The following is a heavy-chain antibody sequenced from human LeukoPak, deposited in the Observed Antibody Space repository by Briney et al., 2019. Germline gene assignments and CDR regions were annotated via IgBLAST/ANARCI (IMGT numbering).Heavy chain of an antibody. Sequence: SETLSLTCTVSGGSISSYYWSWIRQPPGKGLEWIGYIYYSGSTNYNPSLKSRVTISVDTSKNQFSLKLSSVTAADTAVYYCARTRGYSYGYYPDYWAREPWSPSPQ. V-gene: IGHV4-59*01. J-gene: IGHJ4*02. CDR1: GGSISSYY. D-gene: IGHD5-18*01. CDR3: ARTRGYSYGYYPDY. CDR2: IYYSGST.